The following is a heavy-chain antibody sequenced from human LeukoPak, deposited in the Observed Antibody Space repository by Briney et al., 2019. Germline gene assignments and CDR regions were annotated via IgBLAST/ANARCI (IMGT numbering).Heavy chain of an antibody. CDR2: IYYSGST. V-gene: IGHV4-59*01. J-gene: IGHJ4*02. CDR1: GGSISSYY. CDR3: ARDSTFYFDY. D-gene: IGHD3-16*01. Sequence: SDTLSLTCTVSGGSISSYYWSWIRQPPGKGLEWIGYIYYSGSTTYNPSLKSRVTISVDTSKNQVSLKLSSVTAADTAVYYCARDSTFYFDYWGQGTLVTVSS.